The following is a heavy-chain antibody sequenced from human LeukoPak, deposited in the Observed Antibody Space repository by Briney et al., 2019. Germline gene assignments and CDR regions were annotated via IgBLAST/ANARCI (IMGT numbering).Heavy chain of an antibody. J-gene: IGHJ4*02. CDR3: AREGSSGY. CDR1: GYTFTASN. V-gene: IGHV1-2*02. Sequence: ASVKVSCTASGYTFTASNIHWVRQAAGPGLEWMGWISPNNGATTYAQNFQGRVIMTRDTSISTAYIELSRLTSDDTAVYFCAREGSSGYWGQGTLVTVSS. CDR2: ISPNNGAT. D-gene: IGHD1-26*01.